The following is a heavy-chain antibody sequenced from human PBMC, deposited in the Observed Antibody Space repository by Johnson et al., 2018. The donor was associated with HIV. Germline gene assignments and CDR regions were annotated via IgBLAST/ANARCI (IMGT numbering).Heavy chain of an antibody. CDR1: GFTVSTNY. J-gene: IGHJ3*02. D-gene: IGHD5-24*01. CDR3: ALILARGWLQRGAFDI. Sequence: VHLVESGGGLIQPGGSLRLSCAASGFTVSTNYMSWVRQAPGKGLECVSIIYSGGTTHYADSVKGRFTISRDNSKSTLYLQMNNLRAEDTAMYYCALILARGWLQRGAFDIWGQGTMVTVSS. V-gene: IGHV3-53*01. CDR2: IYSGGTT.